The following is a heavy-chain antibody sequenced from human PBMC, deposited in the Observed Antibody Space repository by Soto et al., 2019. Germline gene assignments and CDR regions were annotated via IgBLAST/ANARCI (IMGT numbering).Heavy chain of an antibody. CDR3: ARVGSVVPAVGGYSSSWFPDYFDY. Sequence: GGSLRLSCAASGFTFSSYWMSWVRQAPGKGLEWVANIKQDGSEKYYVDSVKGRFTISRDNAKNSLYLQMNSLRAEDTAVYYCARVGSVVPAVGGYSSSWFPDYFDYWGQGTLVTVSS. D-gene: IGHD6-13*01. J-gene: IGHJ4*02. CDR1: GFTFSSYW. V-gene: IGHV3-7*03. CDR2: IKQDGSEK.